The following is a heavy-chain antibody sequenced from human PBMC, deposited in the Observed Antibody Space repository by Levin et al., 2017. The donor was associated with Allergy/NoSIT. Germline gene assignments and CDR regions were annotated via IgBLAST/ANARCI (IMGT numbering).Heavy chain of an antibody. V-gene: IGHV3-30*18. CDR3: AKAKLEWEVMDSPFGY. D-gene: IGHD3-16*01. CDR2: ISFEGSKK. J-gene: IGHJ4*02. CDR1: GFTFSNYG. Sequence: GGSLRLSCAASGFTFSNYGMHWVRQAPGKGLEWVAVISFEGSKKYYADSVKGRFTISRDNSKNTQYLQMNSLRTEDTAVYYCAKAKLEWEVMDSPFGYWGQGALVTVSS.